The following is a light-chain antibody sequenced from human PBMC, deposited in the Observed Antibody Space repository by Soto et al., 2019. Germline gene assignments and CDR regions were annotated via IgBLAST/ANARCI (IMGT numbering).Light chain of an antibody. CDR1: QSVTAGY. V-gene: IGKV3-20*01. J-gene: IGKJ2*01. CDR2: DAS. CDR3: QQYGTSLLYP. Sequence: EIVLTQSPGTLSLSPGERATLSCRASQSVTAGYLAWYQQKPGQAPRLLIYDASSRATGIPDRFSGSGFGTDFTLTISRLEPEDFAVYYCQQYGTSLLYPFGQGTKLEIK.